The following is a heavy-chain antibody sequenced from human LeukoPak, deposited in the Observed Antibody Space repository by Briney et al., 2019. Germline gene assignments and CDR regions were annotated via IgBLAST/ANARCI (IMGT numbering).Heavy chain of an antibody. CDR2: INHSGST. V-gene: IGHV4-34*01. J-gene: IGHJ5*02. CDR3: ARRSSRRYYDILTGPNWFDP. Sequence: SETLSLTCAVYGGSFSGYYWSWIRQPPGKGLEWIGEINHSGSTNYNPSLKSRVTISVDTSKNQFSLRLSSVTAADTAVYYCARRSSRRYYDILTGPNWFDPWGQGTLVTVSS. D-gene: IGHD3-9*01. CDR1: GGSFSGYY.